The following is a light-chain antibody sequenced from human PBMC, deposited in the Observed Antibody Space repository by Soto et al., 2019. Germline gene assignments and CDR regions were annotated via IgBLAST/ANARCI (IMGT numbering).Light chain of an antibody. V-gene: IGKV1-39*01. CDR2: AAS. CDR1: QSISSY. Sequence: DIQMTQSPSSLSASVGDRVTITCRASQSISSYLNWYQQKPGKAPKLLIYAASSLQSGVQSRFSGSGSGTDFTLTISSLQPEDVATYYCQQSYSTRITFGGGTKVEIK. J-gene: IGKJ4*01. CDR3: QQSYSTRIT.